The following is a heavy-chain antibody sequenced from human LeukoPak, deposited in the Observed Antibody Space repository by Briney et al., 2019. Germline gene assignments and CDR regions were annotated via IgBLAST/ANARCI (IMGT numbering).Heavy chain of an antibody. CDR1: GFTFSSYA. CDR3: AKPTWQLDFDY. Sequence: GRSLRLSCAASGFTFSSYAMYWVRQAPGKGLEWVAFIRYDGSNKYYADSVKGRFTISRDNSKNTLYLQMNSLRAEDTAVYYCAKPTWQLDFDYWGQGTLVTVSS. V-gene: IGHV3-30*04. CDR2: IRYDGSNK. D-gene: IGHD6-6*01. J-gene: IGHJ4*02.